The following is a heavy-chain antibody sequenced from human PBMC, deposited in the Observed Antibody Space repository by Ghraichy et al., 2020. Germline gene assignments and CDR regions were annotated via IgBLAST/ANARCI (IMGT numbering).Heavy chain of an antibody. CDR3: TSQLDYYYGMDV. V-gene: IGHV3-74*01. CDR1: GFTFSSYW. Sequence: GGSLRLSCAASGFTFSSYWMHWVRQAPGKGLVWVSRINSDGSSTSYADSVKGRFTISRDNAKNTLYLQMNSLRAEDTAVYYCTSQLDYYYGMDVWGQGTTVTVSS. CDR2: INSDGSST. J-gene: IGHJ6*02. D-gene: IGHD6-6*01.